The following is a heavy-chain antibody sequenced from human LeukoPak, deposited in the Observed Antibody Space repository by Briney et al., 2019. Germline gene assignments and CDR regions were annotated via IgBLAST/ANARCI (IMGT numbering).Heavy chain of an antibody. Sequence: GGSLRLSCAASGFTFSSYEMNWVRQAPGKGLEWVSYISSSGSTIYYADSVKGRFTISRDNAKNSLSLQMNSLRAEDTAVYYCARPLMYYYGSETYFWFDPWGQGTLVTVSS. CDR3: ARPLMYYYGSETYFWFDP. J-gene: IGHJ5*02. V-gene: IGHV3-48*03. D-gene: IGHD3-10*01. CDR2: ISSSGSTI. CDR1: GFTFSSYE.